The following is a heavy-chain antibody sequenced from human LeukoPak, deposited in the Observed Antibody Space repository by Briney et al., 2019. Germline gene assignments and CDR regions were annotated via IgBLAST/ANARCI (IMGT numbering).Heavy chain of an antibody. CDR1: GFSVSNYY. CDR3: ARCYYDGSGFYYYFDY. V-gene: IGHV3-53*01. J-gene: IGHJ4*02. Sequence: GGSLRLSCAASGFSVSNYYMSWVRQAPGKGLEWVSVIYSGGNTYYTDSVKGRFTISRDNPKNTVFPQMGSLRGEDTAVYYCARCYYDGSGFYYYFDYWGQGTLVTVSS. CDR2: IYSGGNT. D-gene: IGHD3-22*01.